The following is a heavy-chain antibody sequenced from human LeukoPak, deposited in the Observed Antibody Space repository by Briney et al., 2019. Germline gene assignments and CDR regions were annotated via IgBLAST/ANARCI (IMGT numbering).Heavy chain of an antibody. V-gene: IGHV3-30*03. CDR2: ISYDGSNK. D-gene: IGHD3-22*01. Sequence: GGSLRLSCAASGFTFSSYAMSWVRQAPGKGLEWVAVISYDGSNKYYADSVKGRFTISRDNSKNTLYLQMNSLRAEDTAVYYCARSMIVVVRNGPYYYYGMDVWGQGTTVTVSS. CDR3: ARSMIVVVRNGPYYYYGMDV. CDR1: GFTFSSYA. J-gene: IGHJ6*02.